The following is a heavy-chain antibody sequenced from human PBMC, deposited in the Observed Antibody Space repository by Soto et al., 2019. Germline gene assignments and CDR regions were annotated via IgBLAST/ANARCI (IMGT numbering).Heavy chain of an antibody. J-gene: IGHJ4*02. CDR2: IANDGRA. V-gene: IGHV3-23*01. CDR1: GFTFSSYA. D-gene: IGHD2-15*01. Sequence: DVQLLESGGGLVQPGGSLRLSCAASGFTFSSYAMSWVRQAPGKGLEWGSGIANDGRAYYADSVKGRFTFTRDNSKATLYLQMNSLRAEDTAIYYCAKEIAAIAKPCFDFWGQGTLVTVSS. CDR3: AKEIAAIAKPCFDF.